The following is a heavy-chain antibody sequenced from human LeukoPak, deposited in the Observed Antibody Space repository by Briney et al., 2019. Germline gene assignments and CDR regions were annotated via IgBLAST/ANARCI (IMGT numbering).Heavy chain of an antibody. Sequence: GGSLRLSCAASGFTFSSYSMNWVRQAPGKGLEWVSYVSASSSTIYYADSVKGRFTISRDNAKNSLYLQMNSLRAEDTAVYYCARGPGDSSGYYVSYWGQGTLVTVSS. CDR2: VSASSSTI. D-gene: IGHD3-22*01. J-gene: IGHJ4*02. CDR1: GFTFSSYS. V-gene: IGHV3-48*01. CDR3: ARGPGDSSGYYVSY.